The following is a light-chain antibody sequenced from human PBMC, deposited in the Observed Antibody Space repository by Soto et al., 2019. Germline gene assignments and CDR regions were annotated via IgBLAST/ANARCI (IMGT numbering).Light chain of an antibody. CDR3: CSYAGSSIPVI. CDR1: SSDGGSYNL. Sequence: QSALTQPASVSGSPGQSIIISCTGTSSDGGSYNLVSWYQQHPGKAPKLMIYEVSKRPSGVSNRFSGSKSGNTASLTISGLQAEDEADYYCCSYAGSSIPVIFGGGTQLTVL. CDR2: EVS. J-gene: IGLJ2*01. V-gene: IGLV2-23*02.